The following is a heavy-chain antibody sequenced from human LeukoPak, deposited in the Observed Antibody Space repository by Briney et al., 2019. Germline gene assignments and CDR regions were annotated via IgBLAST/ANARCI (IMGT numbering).Heavy chain of an antibody. J-gene: IGHJ3*02. D-gene: IGHD3-3*01. CDR2: IYYSGST. Sequence: SETLSLTCTVSGGSVSSGSYYWSWIRQPPGKGLEWIGYIYYSGSTYYNPSLKSRITISVDTSKNQFSLKLSSVSAADTAVYYCARVGVRFWEAFDIWGQGTLVTVSS. CDR3: ARVGVRFWEAFDI. CDR1: GGSVSSGSYY. V-gene: IGHV4-61*01.